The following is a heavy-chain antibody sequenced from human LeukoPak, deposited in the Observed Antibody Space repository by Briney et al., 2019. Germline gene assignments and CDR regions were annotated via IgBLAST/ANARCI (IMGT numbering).Heavy chain of an antibody. CDR2: ISSSSSYI. CDR1: GFTFSSYS. J-gene: IGHJ5*02. D-gene: IGHD2-15*01. V-gene: IGHV3-21*01. Sequence: GGSLRLSCAASGFTFSSYSMNWVRQAPGKGLEWVSSISSSSSYIFYADSVKGRFTLSRDNAKNSLYLQMNSLRAEDTAVYYCARVKRYCSGGSCYSGRFDPWGQGTLVTVSS. CDR3: ARVKRYCSGGSCYSGRFDP.